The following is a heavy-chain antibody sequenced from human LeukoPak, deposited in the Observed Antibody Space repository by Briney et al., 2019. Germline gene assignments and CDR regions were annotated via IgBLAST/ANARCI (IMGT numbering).Heavy chain of an antibody. J-gene: IGHJ4*02. D-gene: IGHD2/OR15-2a*01. CDR3: ARLSQFDY. CDR2: VYYTGSS. CDR1: GDSISSSSHY. V-gene: IGHV4-39*07. Sequence: PSETLSLTCSVSGDSISSSSHYWAWIRQPPGKGLEWIGSVYYTGSSFYTPSLKSRVTISVDTSKNQFSLKLSSVTAADTAVYYCARLSQFDYWGQGTLVTVSS.